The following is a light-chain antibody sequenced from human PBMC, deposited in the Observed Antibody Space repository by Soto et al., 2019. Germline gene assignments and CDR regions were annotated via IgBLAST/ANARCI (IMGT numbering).Light chain of an antibody. CDR2: DVS. CDR3: SSYTSSSTLS. CDR1: SSDVGGYNY. Sequence: QSVLTQPASVSGSPGQSITISCTGTSSDVGGYNYVSWHQQHPGKAPKLMIYDVSNRPSGVSNRFSGSKSGNTASLTISGLQAEDEADYYCSSYTSSSTLSFGTGTKVTVL. V-gene: IGLV2-14*01. J-gene: IGLJ1*01.